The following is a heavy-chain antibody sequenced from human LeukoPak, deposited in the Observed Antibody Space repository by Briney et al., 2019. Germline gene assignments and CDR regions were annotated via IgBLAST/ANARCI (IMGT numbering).Heavy chain of an antibody. CDR3: AKGDTAMIRRYHFDT. CDR1: GFTFNKYV. Sequence: GGPLRLSCAASGFTFNKYVVSWVRQAPGKGLEWVSVISGSDGSPYYADSVKGRFTISRDSSTDTLYLQMNSLGAEDTAVYYCAKGDTAMIRRYHFDTWGQGTLVAVSS. V-gene: IGHV3-23*01. D-gene: IGHD5-18*01. J-gene: IGHJ4*02. CDR2: ISGSDGSP.